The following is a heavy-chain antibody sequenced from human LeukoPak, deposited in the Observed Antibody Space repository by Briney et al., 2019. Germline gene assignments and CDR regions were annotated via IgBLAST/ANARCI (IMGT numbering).Heavy chain of an antibody. V-gene: IGHV1-8*01. CDR3: VRGPPNWGFDY. CDR2: MGSNSGDT. D-gene: IGHD7-27*01. Sequence: ASVKVSCKASGYTFTNYDINWVRQATGQGLEWMGWMGSNSGDTGYAQKFQDRVTMTRDTFISTAYMELNNVRSEDTAVYYCVRGPPNWGFDYWGQGTLVAVSS. CDR1: GYTFTNYD. J-gene: IGHJ4*02.